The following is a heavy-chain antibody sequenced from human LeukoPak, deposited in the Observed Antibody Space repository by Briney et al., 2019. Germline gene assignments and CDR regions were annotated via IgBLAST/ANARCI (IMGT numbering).Heavy chain of an antibody. V-gene: IGHV3-33*01. CDR2: IWYDGSNK. CDR3: ARAGSHWHYVY. CDR1: GLTFSSYG. J-gene: IGHJ4*02. Sequence: PGGSLRLSCAASGLTFSSYGMHWVRQAPGKGLEWVAVIWYDGSNKYYADSVKGRFTISRDNAKNSLSLQMNNLRVEDTAVYYCARAGSHWHYVYWGQGTVVTVSS. D-gene: IGHD3-10*01.